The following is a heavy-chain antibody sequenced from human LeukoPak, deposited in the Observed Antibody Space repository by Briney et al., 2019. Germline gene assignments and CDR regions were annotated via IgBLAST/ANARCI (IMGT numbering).Heavy chain of an antibody. V-gene: IGHV1-69*06. D-gene: IGHD2-15*01. Sequence: GASVKVSCKASGGTFSSYAISWVRQAPRQGLEWMGGIIPIFGTANYAQKFQGRVTITADKSTSTAYMELSSLRSEDTAVYYCASAQVYCSGGSCYHVNWFDPWGQGTLVTVSS. CDR1: GGTFSSYA. J-gene: IGHJ5*02. CDR2: IIPIFGTA. CDR3: ASAQVYCSGGSCYHVNWFDP.